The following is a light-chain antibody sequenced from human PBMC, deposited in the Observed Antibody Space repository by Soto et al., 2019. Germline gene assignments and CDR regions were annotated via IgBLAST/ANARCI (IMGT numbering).Light chain of an antibody. CDR3: QQRSNWPRT. J-gene: IGKJ1*01. V-gene: IGKV3-11*01. Sequence: IVLTQSPATLSLSPGEIATLSFSASQNISSYLIWYQQKPGQAPRLLMYDVSNRATGIPARFSGSGSGTDFTLTISSLEPEDLAVYYCQQRSNWPRTFGQGTKVDIK. CDR1: QNISSY. CDR2: DVS.